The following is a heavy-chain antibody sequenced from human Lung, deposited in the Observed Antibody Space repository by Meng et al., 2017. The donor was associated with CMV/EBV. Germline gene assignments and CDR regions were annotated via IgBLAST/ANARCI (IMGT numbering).Heavy chain of an antibody. D-gene: IGHD6-19*01. J-gene: IGHJ4*02. CDR3: ARDKIAVAGITGDY. V-gene: IGHV7-4-1*01. CDR1: GYTFTRYA. Sequence: QVQLVQSGFELKKPGASVKVSCKASGYTFTRYAMNWVRQAPGQGLEWMGWINTHTGNPTYAQGFTGRFVFSLDTSVSTAYLQICSLKAEDSAVYYCARDKIAVAGITGDYWGQGTLVTVSS. CDR2: INTHTGNP.